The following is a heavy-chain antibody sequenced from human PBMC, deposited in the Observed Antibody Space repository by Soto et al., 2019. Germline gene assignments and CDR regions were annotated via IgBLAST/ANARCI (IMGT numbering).Heavy chain of an antibody. D-gene: IGHD5-12*01. J-gene: IGHJ4*02. CDR1: GGTFSSYA. Sequence: QVQLVQSGAEVRQPASSVKVSCKTSGGTFSSYAISWVRQAPGQGLEWMGGTVPIVGTTTYAQKFQGRVTITADEATSTAYMQLSRLRSDDRAVYYCVRVVAIPGYPDHWGQGTLVTVSS. CDR3: VRVVAIPGYPDH. CDR2: TVPIVGTT. V-gene: IGHV1-69*12.